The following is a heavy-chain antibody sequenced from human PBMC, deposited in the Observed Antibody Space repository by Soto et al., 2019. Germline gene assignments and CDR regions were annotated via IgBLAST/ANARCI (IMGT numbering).Heavy chain of an antibody. J-gene: IGHJ5*01. Sequence: ASETLSLTSAVSGGSMNSGSYSWSWIRQPPGKGLEWIGYIYHSGSTYYSPSLKSRVTISVDRSKNHFSLKLSSVTAADTAVYYCARHAYTSSSSCFDPWGQGTLVTVS. CDR1: GGSMNSGSYS. D-gene: IGHD6-6*01. CDR2: IYHSGST. V-gene: IGHV4-30-2*01. CDR3: ARHAYTSSSSCFDP.